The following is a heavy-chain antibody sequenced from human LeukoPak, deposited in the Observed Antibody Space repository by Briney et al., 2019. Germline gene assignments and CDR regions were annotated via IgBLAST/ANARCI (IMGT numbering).Heavy chain of an antibody. CDR1: GGSISSGTYY. CDR3: ADGSSVGYFDY. Sequence: SQTLSLTCTVSGGSISSGTYYWSWIRQPPGKDLEWIGYIFHSGSTSYNPSLKSRVTISVDTSKNQFSLKLSSVTAADTAVYYCADGSSVGYFDYWGQGTLVTVSS. V-gene: IGHV4-30-2*01. CDR2: IFHSGST. D-gene: IGHD5-24*01. J-gene: IGHJ4*02.